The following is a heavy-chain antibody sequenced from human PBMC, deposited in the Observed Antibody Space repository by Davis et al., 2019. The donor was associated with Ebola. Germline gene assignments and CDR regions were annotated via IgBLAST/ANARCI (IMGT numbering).Heavy chain of an antibody. J-gene: IGHJ4*02. Sequence: PGGSLRLSCAASGFTISSHSMNWVRQAPGKGLEWVSYISRSSDTIYYADSVRGRFTISRDTAKKSLYLQMNSLRDEDTAVYYCAVHNGDWLQLDFWGQGTLVTVSS. D-gene: IGHD3-9*01. CDR2: ISRSSDTI. CDR3: AVHNGDWLQLDF. V-gene: IGHV3-48*02. CDR1: GFTISSHS.